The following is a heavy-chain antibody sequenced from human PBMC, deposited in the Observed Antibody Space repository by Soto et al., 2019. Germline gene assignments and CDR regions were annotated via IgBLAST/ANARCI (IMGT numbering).Heavy chain of an antibody. Sequence: SLLLLSLPWTVFGGSIRSGAYYRTMISQHPGKGLEWIGYIYYSGTTYYNPSLESRLTISVDTSKNQFSLKLSSVTAADTAVYYCARDRDGYNSVDYWGQGTLVTVSS. J-gene: IGHJ4*02. CDR1: GGSIRSGAYY. D-gene: IGHD5-12*01. CDR3: ARDRDGYNSVDY. CDR2: IYYSGTT. V-gene: IGHV4-31*02.